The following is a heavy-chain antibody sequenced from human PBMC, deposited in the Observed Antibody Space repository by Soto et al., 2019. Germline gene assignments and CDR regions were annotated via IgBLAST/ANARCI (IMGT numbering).Heavy chain of an antibody. D-gene: IGHD2-2*01. V-gene: IGHV3-33*01. J-gene: IGHJ4*02. Sequence: QVQLVESGGGVVQPGRSLRLSCAASGFTFSSYGMHWVRQAPGKGLEWVAVIWYDGSNKYYADSVKGRFTISRDNSKNTLYLQMNSLRAEDTAVYYCARGEDIVVVPAAEFDYWGQGTLVTVSS. CDR3: ARGEDIVVVPAAEFDY. CDR1: GFTFSSYG. CDR2: IWYDGSNK.